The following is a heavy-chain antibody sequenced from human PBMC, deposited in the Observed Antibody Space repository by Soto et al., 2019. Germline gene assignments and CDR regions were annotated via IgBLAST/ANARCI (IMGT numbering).Heavy chain of an antibody. CDR2: IWYDGSNK. J-gene: IGHJ4*02. CDR3: ARSSYGDYPDY. CDR1: GFTFSSYG. D-gene: IGHD4-17*01. V-gene: IGHV3-33*01. Sequence: GGSLRLSCAASGFTFSSYGMQWVRQAPGKGLEWVAVIWYDGSNKYYADSVKGRFTISRGNSKNTLYLQMNSLRAEDTAVYYCARSSYGDYPDYWGQGTLVTVSS.